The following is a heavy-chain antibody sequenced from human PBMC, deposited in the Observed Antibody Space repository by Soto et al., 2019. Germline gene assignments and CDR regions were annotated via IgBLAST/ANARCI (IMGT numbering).Heavy chain of an antibody. Sequence: HPGGSLRLSCAASGFTFSSYAMSWVRQAPGKGLEWVSAISGSGGSTYYADSVKGRFTISRDNSKNTLYLQMNSLRAEDTAVYYCAKVSGGRQAAEINWFDPWGQGTLVTVSS. D-gene: IGHD2-15*01. CDR2: ISGSGGST. CDR3: AKVSGGRQAAEINWFDP. V-gene: IGHV3-23*01. J-gene: IGHJ5*02. CDR1: GFTFSSYA.